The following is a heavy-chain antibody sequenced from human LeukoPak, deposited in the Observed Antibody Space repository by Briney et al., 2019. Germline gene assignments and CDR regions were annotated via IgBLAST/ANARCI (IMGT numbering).Heavy chain of an antibody. Sequence: GGSLRLSCAASGFTFSSYWMHWVRQAPGKGLVWVSRINSDGSSTSYADSVKGRFTISRDNAKNTLYLQMNSLRAEDTAVYYCAGKEASSSWLRAYYYYMDVWGKGTTVTISS. D-gene: IGHD6-13*01. CDR2: INSDGSST. CDR1: GFTFSSYW. V-gene: IGHV3-74*01. J-gene: IGHJ6*03. CDR3: AGKEASSSWLRAYYYYMDV.